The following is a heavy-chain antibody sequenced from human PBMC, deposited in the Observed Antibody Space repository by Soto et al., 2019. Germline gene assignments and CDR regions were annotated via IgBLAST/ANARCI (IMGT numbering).Heavy chain of an antibody. J-gene: IGHJ4*02. CDR2: IYGSGGST. CDR3: FRGGFPDYGKEGRY. CDR1: GYTFTSYN. D-gene: IGHD4-17*01. V-gene: IGHV1-46*01. Sequence: QVQLMQSGAEVKKPGASVKVSCKASGYTFTSYNVHWVRQAPGQGLEWMGIIYGSGGSTTYAQNFQGRLTVTRDTSTSTVYMELSSLRSDDTAVYYCFRGGFPDYGKEGRYWGQGTLVTVSS.